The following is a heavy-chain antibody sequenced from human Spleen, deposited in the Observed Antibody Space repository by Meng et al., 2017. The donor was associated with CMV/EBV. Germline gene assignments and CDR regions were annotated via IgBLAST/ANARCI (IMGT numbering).Heavy chain of an antibody. CDR1: GGSISSSPHY. Sequence: SETLSLTCTVSGGSISSSPHYWGWVRQSPGKGLECIGSVYYNGNTYYKPSLKSRVTVSLDTSKNQFSLKLSSVTAADTAVYYCARDAYYGDYLIDYYYGMDVWGQGTTVTVSS. CDR3: ARDAYYGDYLIDYYYGMDV. V-gene: IGHV4-39*07. J-gene: IGHJ6*02. D-gene: IGHD4-17*01. CDR2: VYYNGNT.